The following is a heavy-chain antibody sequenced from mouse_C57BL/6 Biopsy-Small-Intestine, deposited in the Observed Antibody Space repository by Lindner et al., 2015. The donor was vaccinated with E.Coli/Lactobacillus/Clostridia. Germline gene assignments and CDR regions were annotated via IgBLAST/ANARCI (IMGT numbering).Heavy chain of an antibody. V-gene: IGHV1-4*01. CDR3: ARWDTTVSYFDY. D-gene: IGHD1-1*01. J-gene: IGHJ2*01. Sequence: VQLQESGAELARPGASVKMSCKASGYTFTSYTMHWVKQRPGQGLEWIGYINPSSGYTKYNQKFKDKATLTADKSSSTAYMQLSSLTSEDSAVYYCARWDTTVSYFDYWGQGTTLTVSS. CDR1: GYTFTSYT. CDR2: INPSSGYT.